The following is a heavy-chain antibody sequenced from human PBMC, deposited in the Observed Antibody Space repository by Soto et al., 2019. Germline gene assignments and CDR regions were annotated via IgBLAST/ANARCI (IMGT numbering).Heavy chain of an antibody. CDR1: GITLCDNY. CDR2: ISNSDYTT. Sequence: QVHLVASGGGLVKPGGSLSLSCVASGITLCDNYMTWIRQAPGKGLEWISYISNSDYTTYYADSVQGRFTISRDNAQNSLYLRLNGLRVEDTAVYYCASGKWALEYWGQGILVTVSS. CDR3: ASGKWALEY. D-gene: IGHD1-26*01. V-gene: IGHV3-11*01. J-gene: IGHJ4*02.